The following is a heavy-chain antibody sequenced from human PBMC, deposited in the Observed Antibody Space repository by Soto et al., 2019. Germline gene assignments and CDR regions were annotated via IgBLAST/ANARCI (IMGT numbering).Heavy chain of an antibody. CDR2: ISGSGGST. J-gene: IGHJ5*02. CDR3: AKGGQDIVVVPAADNWFDP. CDR1: GFTFSSYA. V-gene: IGHV3-23*01. Sequence: SGGSLRLSCAASGFTFSSYAMSWVRQAPGKGLEWVSAISGSGGSTYYADSVKGRFTISRDNSKNTLYLQMNSLRAEDTAVYYCAKGGQDIVVVPAADNWFDPWGQGTLVTVSS. D-gene: IGHD2-2*01.